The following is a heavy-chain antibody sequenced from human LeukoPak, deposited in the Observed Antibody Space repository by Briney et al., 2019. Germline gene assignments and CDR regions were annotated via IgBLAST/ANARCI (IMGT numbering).Heavy chain of an antibody. V-gene: IGHV4-4*07. CDR2: IYTSGST. CDR1: GGSISSYY. J-gene: IGHJ2*01. Sequence: SETLSLTCTVSGGSISSYYWSWIRQPAGKGLEWIGRIYTSGSTNYNPSLKSRVTISVDTSKNQFSLKLSSVTAADTAVYYCARGDILTGYYGNWYFDLWGRGTLVTVSS. CDR3: ARGDILTGYYGNWYFDL. D-gene: IGHD3-9*01.